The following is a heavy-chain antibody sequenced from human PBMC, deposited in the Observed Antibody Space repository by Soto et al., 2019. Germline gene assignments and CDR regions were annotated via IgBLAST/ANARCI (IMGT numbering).Heavy chain of an antibody. D-gene: IGHD3-3*01. CDR1: GYTFTSYG. Sequence: GASVKVSCKASGYTFTSYGISWVRQAPGQGLEWMGWISAYNGNTNYAQKLQGRVTMTTDTSTSTAYMELRSLRSDDTAVYYCARASITIFGVVTPPLYFDYWGQGTLVTVSS. V-gene: IGHV1-18*01. CDR3: ARASITIFGVVTPPLYFDY. CDR2: ISAYNGNT. J-gene: IGHJ4*02.